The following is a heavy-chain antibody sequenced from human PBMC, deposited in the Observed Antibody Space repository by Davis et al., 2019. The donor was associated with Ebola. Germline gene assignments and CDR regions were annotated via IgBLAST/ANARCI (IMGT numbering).Heavy chain of an antibody. CDR2: INAGNGNT. J-gene: IGHJ4*02. CDR1: GYTFTSYA. V-gene: IGHV1-3*01. Sequence: AASVKVSCKASGYTFTSYAMHWVRQAPGQRLEWMGWINAGNGNTKYSQKFQGRVTITRDTSASTAYMELSSLRSEDTAVYYCAREGRYCSGGSCYSYYFDYWGQGTLVTVSS. D-gene: IGHD2-15*01. CDR3: AREGRYCSGGSCYSYYFDY.